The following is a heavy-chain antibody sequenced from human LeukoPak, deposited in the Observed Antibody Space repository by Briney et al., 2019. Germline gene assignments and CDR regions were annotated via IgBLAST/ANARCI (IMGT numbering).Heavy chain of an antibody. V-gene: IGHV3-11*01. J-gene: IGHJ6*03. CDR2: ISSSGSTI. CDR1: GFTFTDFY. D-gene: IGHD6-6*01. Sequence: GGSLRLSCAASGFTFTDFYMNWVRQAPGKGLEWVSYISSSGSTIYYADSVKGRFTISRDNAKNSLYLQMNSLRAEDTAVYYCARDKSSSSGDYYYYYMDVWGKGTTVTVSS. CDR3: ARDKSSSSGDYYYYYMDV.